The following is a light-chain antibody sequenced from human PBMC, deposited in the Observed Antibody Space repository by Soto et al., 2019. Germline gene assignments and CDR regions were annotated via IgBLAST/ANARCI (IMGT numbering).Light chain of an antibody. Sequence: EIVMTQSPATLSVSPGERATLSCRASQSVRSNLAWYQQKPGQAPRLLIYGASTRATGIPARFSGSGSGTEFTLTISSLQSEDFAVYYCQQRDNWPPITFGQGTRIEIK. V-gene: IGKV3-15*01. CDR3: QQRDNWPPIT. CDR1: QSVRSN. J-gene: IGKJ5*01. CDR2: GAS.